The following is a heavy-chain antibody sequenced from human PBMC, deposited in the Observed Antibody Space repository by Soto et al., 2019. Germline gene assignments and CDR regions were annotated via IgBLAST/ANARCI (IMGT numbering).Heavy chain of an antibody. CDR3: ARRLAVADTGFDY. CDR2: IYPGDSDT. CDR1: GYSFTSYW. V-gene: IGHV5-51*01. J-gene: IGHJ4*01. Sequence: PGESLKISCKGSGYSFTSYWIGWVRQMPGKGLEWMGIIYPGDSDTRYSPSVQGQVTISADKSFSAAYLQWSSLKASDTAMYYGARRLAVADTGFDYLGQGTLVTVSS. D-gene: IGHD6-13*01.